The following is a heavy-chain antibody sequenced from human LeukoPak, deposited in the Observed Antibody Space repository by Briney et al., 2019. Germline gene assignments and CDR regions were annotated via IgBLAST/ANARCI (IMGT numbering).Heavy chain of an antibody. V-gene: IGHV4-39*01. D-gene: IGHD5-18*01. Sequence: SETLSLTCTVSGASISSSSYYWGWLRQPPGNGLQRIGGIYYSGSTYYNPSLKSGVTISVDTSKNQFSLKLSSVTAADTAVYYCARRKRGYSYGYYYYYGMDVWGQGTTVTVSS. CDR1: GASISSSSYY. CDR3: ARRKRGYSYGYYYYYGMDV. J-gene: IGHJ6*02. CDR2: IYYSGST.